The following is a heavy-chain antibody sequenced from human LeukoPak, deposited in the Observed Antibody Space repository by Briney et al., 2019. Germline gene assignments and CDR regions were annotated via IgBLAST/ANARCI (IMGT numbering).Heavy chain of an antibody. CDR3: ARDYYGSGSYFKDAFDI. Sequence: SVKVSCKASGGTFSSYTISWVRQAPGQGLEWMGRIIPILGIANYAQKFQGRVTITADKSTSTAYMELSSLRSEDTAVYYCARDYYGSGSYFKDAFDIWGQGTMVTVSS. J-gene: IGHJ3*02. CDR2: IIPILGIA. V-gene: IGHV1-69*04. D-gene: IGHD3-10*01. CDR1: GGTFSSYT.